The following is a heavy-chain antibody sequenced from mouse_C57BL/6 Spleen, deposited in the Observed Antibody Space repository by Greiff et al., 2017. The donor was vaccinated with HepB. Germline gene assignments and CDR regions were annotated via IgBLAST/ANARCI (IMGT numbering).Heavy chain of an antibody. V-gene: IGHV5-17*01. D-gene: IGHD2-5*01. Sequence: EVMLVESGGGLVKPGGSLKLSCAASGFTFSDYGMHWVRQAPEKGLEWVAYISRGSSTIYYADTVKGRFTISRDNAKNTLFLQMTSLRSEDTAMYYCAGQGRYYSNYVSYFDYWGQGTTLTVSS. CDR3: AGQGRYYSNYVSYFDY. J-gene: IGHJ2*01. CDR1: GFTFSDYG. CDR2: ISRGSSTI.